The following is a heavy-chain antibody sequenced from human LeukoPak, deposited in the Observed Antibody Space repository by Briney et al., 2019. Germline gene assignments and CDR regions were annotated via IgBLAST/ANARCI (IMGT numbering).Heavy chain of an antibody. CDR3: ARGSKGYYDFWSGYYGGGYYYYMDV. V-gene: IGHV1-8*03. D-gene: IGHD3-3*01. CDR1: GYTFTSYD. CDR2: MNPNSGNT. Sequence: GASVKVSCKASGYTFTSYDINWLRQATGQGLEWMGWMNPNSGNTGYAQKFQGRVTITRNTSISTGYMELSSLRSEDTAVYYCARGSKGYYDFWSGYYGGGYYYYMDVWGKGTTVTVSS. J-gene: IGHJ6*03.